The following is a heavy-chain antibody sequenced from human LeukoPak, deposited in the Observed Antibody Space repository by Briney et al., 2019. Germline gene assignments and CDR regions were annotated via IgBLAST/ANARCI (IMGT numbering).Heavy chain of an antibody. CDR2: IYYSGST. CDR1: GFTFSSYA. D-gene: IGHD3-16*01. CDR3: AREAPGGNFDY. Sequence: LRLSCAASGFTFSSYAMSWVRQAPGKGLEWIGYIYYSGSTYYNPSHKSRVTISVDTSKNQFSLKLSSVTAADTAVYYCAREAPGGNFDYWGQGTLVTVSS. J-gene: IGHJ4*02. V-gene: IGHV4-31*02.